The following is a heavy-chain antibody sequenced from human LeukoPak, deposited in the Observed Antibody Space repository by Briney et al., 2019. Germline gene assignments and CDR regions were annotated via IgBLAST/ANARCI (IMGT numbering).Heavy chain of an antibody. Sequence: ASVKVSCKVSGYTLTELSMHWVRQAPGKGLEWMGGFDPEDGETIYAQKFQGRVTMTEDTSTDTAYMELSSLRSEDTAVYYCATDPLRYCSSTSCPKGVWGQGTTVTVSS. D-gene: IGHD2-2*01. CDR3: ATDPLRYCSSTSCPKGV. CDR1: GYTLTELS. V-gene: IGHV1-24*01. CDR2: FDPEDGET. J-gene: IGHJ6*02.